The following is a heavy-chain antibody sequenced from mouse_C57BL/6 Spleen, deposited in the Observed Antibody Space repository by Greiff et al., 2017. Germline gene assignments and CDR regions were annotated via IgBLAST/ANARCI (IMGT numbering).Heavy chain of an antibody. CDR3: AVYYDYDRGFAY. Sequence: QVHVKQSGAELVKPGASVKLSCKASGYTFTSYWMHWVKQRPGRGLEWIGRIDPNSGGTKYNEKFKSKATLTVDKPSSTAYMQLSSLTSEDSAVYYCAVYYDYDRGFAYWGQGTLVTVSA. CDR2: IDPNSGGT. J-gene: IGHJ3*01. D-gene: IGHD2-4*01. CDR1: GYTFTSYW. V-gene: IGHV1-72*01.